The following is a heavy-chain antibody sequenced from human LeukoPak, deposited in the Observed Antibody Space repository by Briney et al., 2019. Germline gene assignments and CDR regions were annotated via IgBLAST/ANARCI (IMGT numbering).Heavy chain of an antibody. V-gene: IGHV3-23*01. CDR3: ARDPYQGCSGWEH. CDR1: GFTFSAYA. J-gene: IGHJ4*02. Sequence: GGALRLSCAASGFTFSAYAMSWVRQAPGKGLEWVSAISDSGATTYYADSVKGRFTISRDNSKNTVYLQMTSLRAEDTAVYFCARDPYQGCSGWEHWGQGTLVSVSS. D-gene: IGHD6-19*01. CDR2: ISDSGATT.